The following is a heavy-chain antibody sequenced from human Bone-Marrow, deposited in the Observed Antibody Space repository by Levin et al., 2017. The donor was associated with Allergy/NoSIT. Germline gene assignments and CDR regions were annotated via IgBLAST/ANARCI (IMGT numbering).Heavy chain of an antibody. V-gene: IGHV3-48*03. CDR1: GFSFSSYE. J-gene: IGHJ4*02. Sequence: SCAVSGFSFSSYEMTWVRQAPGKGLEWISYISTSGSRTKYADSVKGRFTISRDNARNSLFLQMNSLRGEDTAVYYCARDIGGSTTYFDYWGQGTLVTVSS. D-gene: IGHD3-16*01. CDR2: ISTSGSRT. CDR3: ARDIGGSTTYFDY.